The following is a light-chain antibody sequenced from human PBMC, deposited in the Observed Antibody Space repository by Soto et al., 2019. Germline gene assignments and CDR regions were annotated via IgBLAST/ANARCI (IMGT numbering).Light chain of an antibody. J-gene: IGKJ1*01. V-gene: IGKV1-5*01. CDR1: QSVSTW. CDR2: EAS. CDR3: QQYNDDQWT. Sequence: DIQMTQSPSTLSASVGDRVTITCRPSQSVSTWVAWYEQKPGEPPNLLIYEASRLQSAVPSRFSGSASGREFTLTLTHLQPDVVATYYCQQYNDDQWTFGEGTKV.